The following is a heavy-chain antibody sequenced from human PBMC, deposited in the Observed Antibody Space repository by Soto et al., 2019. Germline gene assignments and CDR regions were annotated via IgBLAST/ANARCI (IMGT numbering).Heavy chain of an antibody. Sequence: QVQLQESGPGLVKPSQTLSLTCTVSGGSISSGGYYWSWIRQHPGKGLEWIGYIYYSGSTYYNPSLKSRVTISVDTSKNQFSLKLSSVTAADTAVYYCARQQPHYYGSGNEIGPAFDIWGQGTMVTVSS. CDR2: IYYSGST. CDR1: GGSISSGGYY. V-gene: IGHV4-31*03. J-gene: IGHJ3*02. CDR3: ARQQPHYYGSGNEIGPAFDI. D-gene: IGHD3-10*01.